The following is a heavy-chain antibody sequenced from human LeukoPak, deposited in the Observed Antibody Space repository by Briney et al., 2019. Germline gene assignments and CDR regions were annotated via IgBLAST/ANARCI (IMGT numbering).Heavy chain of an antibody. J-gene: IGHJ4*02. D-gene: IGHD3-3*02. CDR1: GFTFSSFE. V-gene: IGHV3-48*03. CDR3: ARDSQHLNFDH. Sequence: GGPLRLSCAASGFTFSSFEMNWVRQAPGKGLEWVSYISSSGDTIYYADSVKGRFTISRDNAKNSLYLQMDSLRAEDTAVYYCARDSQHLNFDHWGQGTLVTVSS. CDR2: ISSSGDTI.